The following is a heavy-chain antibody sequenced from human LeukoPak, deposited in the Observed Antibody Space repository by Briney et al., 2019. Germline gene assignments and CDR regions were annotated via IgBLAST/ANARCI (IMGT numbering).Heavy chain of an antibody. Sequence: GGSLRLSCAASGFAFSYYWMNWVRHAPGKGLEWVANIKQDGSEKSYVDSVKGRFTISRDNAKNTLYLQMTTLRAEDTAVYFCARHTSDWYKEGANWGQGTPVTVSS. V-gene: IGHV3-7*01. CDR2: IKQDGSEK. CDR3: ARHTSDWYKEGAN. D-gene: IGHD6-19*01. J-gene: IGHJ4*02. CDR1: GFAFSYYW.